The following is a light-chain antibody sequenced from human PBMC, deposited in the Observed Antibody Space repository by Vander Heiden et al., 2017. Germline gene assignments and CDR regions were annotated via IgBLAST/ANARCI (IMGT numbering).Light chain of an antibody. CDR2: EVS. Sequence: DIQMPQSPSTQSASIGDRVPITCRASQSISGSLAWYQQKPGKVPKVLISEVSSVETGVPSRFSGSGSGTDFSLTISSLQPDDFATYYCQQYYRGATFGPGTKVDVK. J-gene: IGKJ3*01. V-gene: IGKV1-5*03. CDR3: QQYYRGAT. CDR1: QSISGS.